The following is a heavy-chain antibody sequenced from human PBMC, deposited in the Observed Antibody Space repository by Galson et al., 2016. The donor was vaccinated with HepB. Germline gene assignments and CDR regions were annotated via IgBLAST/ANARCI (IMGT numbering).Heavy chain of an antibody. V-gene: IGHV4-30-2*01. CDR3: ARGTYDFWSGFPPTEYYFDY. CDR1: GVSITSGGLS. D-gene: IGHD3-3*01. Sequence: TLSPTCAVSGVSITSGGLSWNWPRQPPGKGLEWIGYIYQGETAYYTPSLRTRVTMALHRTNNLFSLKLSSVTAADTAVYYCARGTYDFWSGFPPTEYYFDYWGQGALVAVSS. J-gene: IGHJ4*02. CDR2: IYQGETA.